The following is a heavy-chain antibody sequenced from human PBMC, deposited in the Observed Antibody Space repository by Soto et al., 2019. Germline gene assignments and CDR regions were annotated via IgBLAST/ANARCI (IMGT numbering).Heavy chain of an antibody. CDR3: ARGANWNYACWFDP. J-gene: IGHJ5*02. Sequence: SETLSLTCTVSGGSISSGGYYWSWIRQHPGKGLEWIGYIYYSGSTYYKPSLKSRVTKSVDTSKNQFSLKLSSVTAADTAVYYCARGANWNYACWFDPWGQGTLVTVSS. V-gene: IGHV4-31*03. CDR2: IYYSGST. D-gene: IGHD1-7*01. CDR1: GGSISSGGYY.